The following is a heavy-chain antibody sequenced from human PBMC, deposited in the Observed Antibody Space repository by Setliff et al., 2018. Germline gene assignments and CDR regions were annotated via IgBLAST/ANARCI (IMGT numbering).Heavy chain of an antibody. D-gene: IGHD6-13*01. Sequence: PGGSLRLSCAASGFTFSSYSMNWVRQAPGKGLEWVSYISSSSSTIYYADSVKGRFTISRGNAKNSLYLQMNSLRAEDTAVYYCARGASSSWYSLYYMDVWGKGTTGTVSS. V-gene: IGHV3-48*01. CDR3: ARGASSSWYSLYYMDV. CDR1: GFTFSSYS. CDR2: ISSSSSTI. J-gene: IGHJ6*03.